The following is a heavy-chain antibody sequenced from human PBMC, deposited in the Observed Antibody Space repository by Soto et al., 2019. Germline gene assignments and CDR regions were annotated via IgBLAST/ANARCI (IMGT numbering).Heavy chain of an antibody. CDR2: IYYSGST. CDR3: ARFYDSSGDYYGNNWFDP. Sequence: SETLSLTCTVSGASISRGDYYWSCIRQHPGKGLEWIGYIYYSGSTYYNPSLKSRLTISIDTSKNQFSLKLRSVTAADTAVYNCARFYDSSGDYYGNNWFDPWGQGALVTVSS. D-gene: IGHD3-22*01. CDR1: GASISRGDYY. J-gene: IGHJ5*02. V-gene: IGHV4-31*03.